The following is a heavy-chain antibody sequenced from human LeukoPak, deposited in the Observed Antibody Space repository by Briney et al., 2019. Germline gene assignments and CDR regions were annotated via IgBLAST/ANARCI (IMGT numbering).Heavy chain of an antibody. V-gene: IGHV1-24*01. J-gene: IGHJ3*02. D-gene: IGHD3-22*01. Sequence: ASVKVSCKVSGYTLTELSMHWVRQAPGKGLEWMGGFDPEDGETIYAQKFQGRVTMTEDTSTDTAYMELSSLRSEDTAVYYCATRGGSYDSSFDAFDIWGQGTMVTVSS. CDR1: GYTLTELS. CDR2: FDPEDGET. CDR3: ATRGGSYDSSFDAFDI.